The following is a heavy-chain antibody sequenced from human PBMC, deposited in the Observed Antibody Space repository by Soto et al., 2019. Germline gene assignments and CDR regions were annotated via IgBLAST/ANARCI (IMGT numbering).Heavy chain of an antibody. J-gene: IGHJ4*02. V-gene: IGHV3-43*01. D-gene: IGHD2-2*01. Sequence: GGSLRLSCGSCGVTFEVYTVECRRQAPGKGLGWVSLISWDGGSTYYADSVEGRFTISRDNSKNSLYLQMNSLSTEDTAFYYPAKAPRSSYASRPDYSFASWGQGTLVTVSS. CDR2: ISWDGGST. CDR1: GVTFEVYT. CDR3: AKAPRSSYASRPDYSFAS.